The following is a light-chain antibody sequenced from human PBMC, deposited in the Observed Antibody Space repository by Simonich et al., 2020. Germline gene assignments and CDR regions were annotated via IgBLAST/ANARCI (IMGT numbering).Light chain of an antibody. Sequence: EIVMTQSPATLSVFPGERATLSCRASQRLSSNLAWYQQKPGQAPRLLIYGASTRATVIPARCSGSGSGTEFTLTISSLQSEDFAVYYCQQYNNWPPWTFGQGTKVEIK. J-gene: IGKJ1*01. CDR2: GAS. CDR1: QRLSSN. CDR3: QQYNNWPPWT. V-gene: IGKV3-15*01.